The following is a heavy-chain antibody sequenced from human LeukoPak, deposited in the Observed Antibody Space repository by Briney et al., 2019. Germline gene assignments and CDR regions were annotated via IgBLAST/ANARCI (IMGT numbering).Heavy chain of an antibody. V-gene: IGHV4-34*01. Sequence: SETLSLTCAVYGRSFSGYYWSWIRQPPGKGLEWIGEINHSGSTNYNPSLKSRVTISVDTSKNQFSLKLSSVTAADTAVYYCAGRRIVGATTSWAFDYWGQGTLVTVSS. CDR3: AGRRIVGATTSWAFDY. CDR2: INHSGST. J-gene: IGHJ4*02. D-gene: IGHD1-26*01. CDR1: GRSFSGYY.